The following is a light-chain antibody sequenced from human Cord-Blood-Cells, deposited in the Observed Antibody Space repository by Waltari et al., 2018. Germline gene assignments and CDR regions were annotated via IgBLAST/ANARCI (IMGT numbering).Light chain of an antibody. CDR1: QGISSY. CDR3: QQLNSYPT. Sequence: DIQLTQSPSFLSASVGDRVTITCRASQGISSYLAWYQQKPGKAPKLLIYAASTLQSGVPSRFSGSGSGTEFTLTISSLQPEYFATYYCQQLNSYPTFGPGTKVDIK. J-gene: IGKJ3*01. V-gene: IGKV1-9*01. CDR2: AAS.